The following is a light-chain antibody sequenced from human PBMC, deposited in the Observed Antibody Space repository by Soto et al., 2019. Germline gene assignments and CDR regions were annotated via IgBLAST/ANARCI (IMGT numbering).Light chain of an antibody. CDR3: QQTNSFPLT. CDR1: QGISSW. CDR2: AAS. J-gene: IGKJ4*01. Sequence: DIQMNQSPSSVSASVGARVTITCRASQGISSWLAWYQQKPGKAPNLLIYAASSLQSGVPSRFSGSESETDFTRTISSLQPEDFATHYCQQTNSFPLTCGGGTKVEIK. V-gene: IGKV1-12*01.